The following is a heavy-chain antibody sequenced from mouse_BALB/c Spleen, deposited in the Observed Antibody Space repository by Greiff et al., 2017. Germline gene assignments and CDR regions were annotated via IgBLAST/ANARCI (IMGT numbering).Heavy chain of an antibody. Sequence: QVQLQQSGAELMKPGASVKISCKATGYTFSSYWIEWVKQRPGHGLEWIGEILPGSGSTNYNEKFKGKATFTADTSSNTAYMQLSSLTSEDSAVYYCARITTVEGFAYWGQGTLVTVSA. D-gene: IGHD1-1*01. J-gene: IGHJ3*01. CDR1: GYTFSSYW. CDR3: ARITTVEGFAY. CDR2: ILPGSGST. V-gene: IGHV1-9*01.